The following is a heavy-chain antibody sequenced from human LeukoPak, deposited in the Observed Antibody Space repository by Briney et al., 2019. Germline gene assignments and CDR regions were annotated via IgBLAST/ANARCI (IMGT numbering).Heavy chain of an antibody. J-gene: IGHJ4*02. CDR3: ARQTTGDGDY. Sequence: SETLSLTCTVSGGSISSSSYYWGWIRQPPGKRLEWIGNIYYSGSTYYNPSLKSRVTISVDTSKNHFSLKLSSVTAADTAVYYCARQTTGDGDYWGQGTLVTVSS. D-gene: IGHD7-27*01. V-gene: IGHV4-39*01. CDR1: GGSISSSSYY. CDR2: IYYSGST.